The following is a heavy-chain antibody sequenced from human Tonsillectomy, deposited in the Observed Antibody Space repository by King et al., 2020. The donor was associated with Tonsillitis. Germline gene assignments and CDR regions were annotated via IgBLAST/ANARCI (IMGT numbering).Heavy chain of an antibody. CDR2: IYYSGST. V-gene: IGHV4-39*01. CDR3: ARPARAPVGGSTYYCDY. J-gene: IGHJ4*02. CDR1: GGSISSSSYY. D-gene: IGHD3-16*01. Sequence: QLQESGPGLVKPSETLSLTCTVSGGSISSSSYYWGWIRQPPGKGLEWIGSIYYSGSTYYNPSRKCRVTISVDTSKNQFSLKLSSVTAADTAVYYCARPARAPVGGSTYYCDYWGQGTLVAVSS.